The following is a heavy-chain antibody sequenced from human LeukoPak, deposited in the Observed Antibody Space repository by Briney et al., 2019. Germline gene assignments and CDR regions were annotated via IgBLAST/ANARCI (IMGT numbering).Heavy chain of an antibody. D-gene: IGHD3-22*01. J-gene: IGHJ4*02. V-gene: IGHV3-53*04. Sequence: PGGSLRLSCAASGVTISTKYMSWVRQAPGKGLEWVSIIYYSDKTYYVASVKGRFTISRHSSKNTLYLQMNSLRTEDTAVYYCATVRSFYDGSGFDSWGQGTLVTVSS. CDR2: IYYSDKT. CDR3: ATVRSFYDGSGFDS. CDR1: GVTISTKY.